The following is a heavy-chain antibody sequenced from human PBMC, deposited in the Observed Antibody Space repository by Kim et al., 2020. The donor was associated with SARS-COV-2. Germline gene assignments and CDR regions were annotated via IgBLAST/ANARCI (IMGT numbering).Heavy chain of an antibody. CDR1: GFSLSSYG. V-gene: IGHV3-30*18. J-gene: IGHJ1*01. D-gene: IGHD5-12*01. CDR3: AKDGRGYSYGDLDH. Sequence: GGSLRLSCAASGFSLSSYGIHLVRLAPGKGLEWLSLISSDGINKFYGDSVKGRFTISRDTANNTVFLQMNGLRTEDTALYYCAKDGRGYSYGDLDHWGQG. CDR2: ISSDGINK.